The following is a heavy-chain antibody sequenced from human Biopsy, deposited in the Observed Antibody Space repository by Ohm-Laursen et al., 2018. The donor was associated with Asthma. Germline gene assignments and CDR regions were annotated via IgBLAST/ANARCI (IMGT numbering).Heavy chain of an antibody. CDR2: IYYSGST. Sequence: TLSLTCGVYGGSVSSGSHYWSWIRQHPGKGLEWIGFIYYSGSTYYNPSLKSRVSISIDTSKNQFSLKLSSVTAADTAVYYCARAQDYYDSRGYYRSFDYWGQGTLVTVSS. D-gene: IGHD3-22*01. CDR3: ARAQDYYDSRGYYRSFDY. CDR1: GGSVSSGSHY. V-gene: IGHV4-31*11. J-gene: IGHJ4*02.